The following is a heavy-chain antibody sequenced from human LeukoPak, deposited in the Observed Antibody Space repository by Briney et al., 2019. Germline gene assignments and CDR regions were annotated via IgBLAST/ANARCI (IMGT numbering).Heavy chain of an antibody. J-gene: IGHJ4*02. CDR2: ISSSSSYI. CDR1: GFTFSSYS. Sequence: GGSLRLSCAASGFTFSSYSMNWVRQAPGKGLEWVSSISSSSSYIYYADSVKGRFTISRDNAKNSLYLQMNSLRAEDTAVYYCAKDHRSSGWPYYFDYWGQGTLVTVSS. CDR3: AKDHRSSGWPYYFDY. D-gene: IGHD6-19*01. V-gene: IGHV3-21*04.